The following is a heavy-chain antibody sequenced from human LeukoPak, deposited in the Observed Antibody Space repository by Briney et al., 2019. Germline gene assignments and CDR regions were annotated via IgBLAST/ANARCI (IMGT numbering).Heavy chain of an antibody. Sequence: GASVKVSCKASGYTFTSYAMNWVRQAPGQGLGWMGWINTNTGNPTYAQGFTGRFVFSLDTSVSTAYLQISSLKAEDTAVYYCARDAYYDFWSGYQKRYYYYYMDVWGKGTTVTVSS. CDR3: ARDAYYDFWSGYQKRYYYYYMDV. V-gene: IGHV7-4-1*02. CDR2: INTNTGNP. D-gene: IGHD3-3*01. CDR1: GYTFTSYA. J-gene: IGHJ6*03.